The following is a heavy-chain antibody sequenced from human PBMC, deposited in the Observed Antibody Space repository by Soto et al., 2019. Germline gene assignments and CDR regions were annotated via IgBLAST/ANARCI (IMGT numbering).Heavy chain of an antibody. J-gene: IGHJ6*02. D-gene: IGHD3-3*01. CDR3: ARVLGRITIFGVVIRPYCMDV. CDR1: GFTFSSYS. V-gene: IGHV3-21*01. CDR2: ISSSSYI. Sequence: GGSLRLSCAASGFTFSSYSMNWVRQAPGKGLEWVSSISSSSYIYYADSVKGRFTISRDNAKNSLYLQMNSLRAEDTAVYYCARVLGRITIFGVVIRPYCMDVWGQGTTVTVSS.